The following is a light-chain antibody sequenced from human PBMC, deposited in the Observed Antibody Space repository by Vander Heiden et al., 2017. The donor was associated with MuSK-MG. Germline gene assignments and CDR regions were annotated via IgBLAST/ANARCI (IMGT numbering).Light chain of an antibody. Sequence: SSELTQDPAVSVALGQTVRITGQGVSLRSYYASWYQHKPAQAPVLVIYVKNIRLSGIPDRFSGSSSGNTASLTITWAQAEDEADYYCNSRDSSGNHVVFGGGTKLTVL. J-gene: IGLJ2*01. CDR1: SLRSYY. V-gene: IGLV3-19*01. CDR3: NSRDSSGNHVV. CDR2: VKN.